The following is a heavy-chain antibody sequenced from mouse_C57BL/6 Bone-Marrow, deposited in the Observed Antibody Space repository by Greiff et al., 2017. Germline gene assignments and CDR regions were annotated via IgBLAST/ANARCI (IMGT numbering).Heavy chain of an antibody. CDR2: ISSGGDYI. D-gene: IGHD2-14*01. CDR1: GFTFSSYA. CDR3: TRPYVHYAMDY. V-gene: IGHV5-9-1*02. J-gene: IGHJ4*01. Sequence: EVMLVESGEGLVKPGGSLKLSCAASGFTFSSYAMSWVRQTPEKRLEWVAYISSGGDYIYYADTVKGRFTISRDNARNTLYLQMSSLKSEDTAMYYCTRPYVHYAMDYWGQGTSVTGSS.